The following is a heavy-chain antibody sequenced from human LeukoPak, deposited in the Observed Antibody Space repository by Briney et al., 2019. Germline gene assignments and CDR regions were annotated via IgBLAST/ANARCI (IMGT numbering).Heavy chain of an antibody. CDR1: GGSISSYY. Sequence: SETLSLTCTVSGGSISSYYWSWIRQPAGKGLEWIGYIYYSGSTNYNPSLKSRVTISVDTSKNQFSLKLSSVTAADTAVYYCARFYDFWRGYYRGGGCFDYWGQGTLVTVSS. CDR2: IYYSGST. V-gene: IGHV4-59*01. J-gene: IGHJ4*02. CDR3: ARFYDFWRGYYRGGGCFDY. D-gene: IGHD3-3*01.